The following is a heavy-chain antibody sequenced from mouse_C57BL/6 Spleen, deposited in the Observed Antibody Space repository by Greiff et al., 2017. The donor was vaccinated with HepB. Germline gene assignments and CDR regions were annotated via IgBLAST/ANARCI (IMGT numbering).Heavy chain of an antibody. CDR3: ARLGY. J-gene: IGHJ3*01. CDR1: GYTFTDYY. CDR2: INPNNGGT. V-gene: IGHV1-26*01. Sequence: EVQLQQSGPELVKPGASVKISCKASGYTFTDYYMNWVKQSHGKSLEWIGDINPNNGGTSYNQKFKGKATLTVDKSSSTAYMELRSLTSADSAVYYCARLGYWGQGTLVTVSA. D-gene: IGHD3-1*01.